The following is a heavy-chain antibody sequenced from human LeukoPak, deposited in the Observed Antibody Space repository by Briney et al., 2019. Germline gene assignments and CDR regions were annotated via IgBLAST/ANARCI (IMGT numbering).Heavy chain of an antibody. J-gene: IGHJ3*02. Sequence: SQTLSLTCAISGDSVSSNRATWNWIRQSPSTGLEWLGGTYYMSKWYNDYAVSVKSRIIINPDTSKDQFSLQLNSVTPEDTAVYFCARDQSWTTGFDIWGQGTMVTVSS. V-gene: IGHV6-1*01. CDR2: TYYMSKWYN. D-gene: IGHD2-8*02. CDR1: GDSVSSNRAT. CDR3: ARDQSWTTGFDI.